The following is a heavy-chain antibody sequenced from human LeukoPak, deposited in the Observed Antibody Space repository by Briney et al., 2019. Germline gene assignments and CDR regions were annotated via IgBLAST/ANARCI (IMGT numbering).Heavy chain of an antibody. CDR1: GFTASNIY. D-gene: IGHD3-16*01. CDR2: IYRGGGT. J-gene: IGHJ6*04. Sequence: PGGSLRLSCAASGFTASNIYMSWVRQASGKGLEWVSIIYRGGGTSYANSVEGRFTISRDNSKNTLYLQMNSLRADDTAVYYCARGATPDVWGKGTTVTVSS. CDR3: ARGATPDV. V-gene: IGHV3-53*01.